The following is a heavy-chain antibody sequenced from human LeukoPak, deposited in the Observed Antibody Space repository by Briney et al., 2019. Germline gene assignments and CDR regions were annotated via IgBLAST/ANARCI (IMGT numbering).Heavy chain of an antibody. D-gene: IGHD3-22*01. V-gene: IGHV2-70*11. J-gene: IGHJ4*02. CDR1: GFSLSTSGMC. CDR3: ARTYYYDSSGYYSMYYFDY. CDR2: IDWDDDK. Sequence: SGPTLVKPTQTLTLACTFSGFSLSTSGMCVSWIRQPPGKALEWLARIDWDDDKYYSTSLKTRLTISKDTSKNQVVLTMTNMDPVDTATYYCARTYYYDSSGYYSMYYFDYWGQGTLVTVSS.